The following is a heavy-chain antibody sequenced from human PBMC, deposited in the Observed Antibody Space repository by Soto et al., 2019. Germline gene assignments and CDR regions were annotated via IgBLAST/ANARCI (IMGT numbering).Heavy chain of an antibody. J-gene: IGHJ5*02. CDR2: INRRGST. CDR1: GGSFSVDY. CDR3: ARRDDSSAYCFDP. Sequence: SETLSLTCAIYGGSFSVDYWSWVRQPPGKGLEWIGEINRRGSTSYNPSLKSRVTISVDTSKNQFSLSLYSVTAADTAIYYRARRDDSSAYCFDPWGQGTLVTVYS. D-gene: IGHD3-22*01. V-gene: IGHV4-34*01.